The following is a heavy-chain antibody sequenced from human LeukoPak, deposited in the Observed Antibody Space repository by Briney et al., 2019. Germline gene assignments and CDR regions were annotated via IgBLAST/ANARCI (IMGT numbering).Heavy chain of an antibody. CDR3: ARDIAAAGTID. Sequence: SETLSLTCTVSGGSISSGGYYWSWIRQPPGKGLEWIGSIYYSGSTYYNPSLKSRVTISVDTSKNQFSLKLSSVTAADTAVYYCARDIAAAGTIDWGQGTLVTVSS. D-gene: IGHD6-13*01. V-gene: IGHV4-39*07. CDR1: GGSISSGGYY. CDR2: IYYSGST. J-gene: IGHJ4*02.